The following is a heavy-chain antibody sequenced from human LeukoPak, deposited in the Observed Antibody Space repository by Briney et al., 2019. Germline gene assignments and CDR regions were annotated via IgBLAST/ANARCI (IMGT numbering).Heavy chain of an antibody. J-gene: IGHJ5*02. CDR2: ISAYNGNT. D-gene: IGHD2-15*01. V-gene: IGHV1-18*01. CDR3: ARALYCSGGSCYLAWFDP. CDR1: GYTFTSYG. Sequence: ASVKVSCKASGYTFTSYGISWVRQAPGQGLEWMGWISAYNGNTNYAQKLQGRVTMTTDTSTSTAYMELRSLRSDDTAVYYCARALYCSGGSCYLAWFDPWGQGTLVTVSS.